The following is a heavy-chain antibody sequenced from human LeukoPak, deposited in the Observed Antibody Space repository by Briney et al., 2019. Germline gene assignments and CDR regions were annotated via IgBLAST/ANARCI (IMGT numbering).Heavy chain of an antibody. J-gene: IGHJ6*03. CDR1: GYTFTSYA. V-gene: IGHV1-18*01. CDR3: ARGHCSITSCREEGYFYYMDV. D-gene: IGHD2-2*01. Sequence: GESLKVSCKASGYTFTSYAISWVRQAPGQGLEWMGWISGYNGNTNYAQKLQGRVAMTTDTSTSTAYLELRSLQSDDTAVYYCARGHCSITSCREEGYFYYMDVWGKGTTVTVSS. CDR2: ISGYNGNT.